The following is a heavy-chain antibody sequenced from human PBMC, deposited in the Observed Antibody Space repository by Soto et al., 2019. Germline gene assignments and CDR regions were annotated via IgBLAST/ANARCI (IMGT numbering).Heavy chain of an antibody. D-gene: IGHD1-1*01. Sequence: PGGSLRLSCALSGFDSSYYWIQWFRQSPGKGLEWVSRIDPDGTTTNYADSVKGRFSVSRDNAKKTIYLQMNSLTADDTALYYCAGGPRPSSAGTGAYWGQGTLVTVSS. CDR3: AGGPRPSSAGTGAY. CDR2: IDPDGTTT. V-gene: IGHV3-74*01. J-gene: IGHJ1*01. CDR1: GFDSSYYW.